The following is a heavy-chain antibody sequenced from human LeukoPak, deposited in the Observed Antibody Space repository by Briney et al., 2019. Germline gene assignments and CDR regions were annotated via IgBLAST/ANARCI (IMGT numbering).Heavy chain of an antibody. CDR1: GYTFTDYY. V-gene: IGHV1-2*02. D-gene: IGHD3-22*01. CDR2: INPNSGGT. J-gene: IGHJ4*02. CDR3: ARDYDSSGYSSDY. Sequence: ASVKVSCKASGYTFTDYYMHWVRQAPGQGLEWMGWINPNSGGTNYAQKFQGRVTMTRDTSISTAYMELSRLRPDDTAVYYCARDYDSSGYSSDYWGQGTLVTVSS.